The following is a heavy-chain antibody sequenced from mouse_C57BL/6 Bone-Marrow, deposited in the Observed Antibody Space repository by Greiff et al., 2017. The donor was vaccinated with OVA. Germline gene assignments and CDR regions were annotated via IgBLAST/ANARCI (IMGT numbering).Heavy chain of an antibody. CDR2: IYPGSGNT. J-gene: IGHJ2*01. V-gene: IGHV1-76*01. Sequence: VMLVESGAELVRPGASVKLSCKASGYTFTDYYINWVKQRPGQGLEWIARIYPGSGNTYYNEKFKGKATLTAEKSSSTAYMQLSSLTSEDSAVYCCARGGGNWDYWGQGTTLTVSS. D-gene: IGHD2-1*01. CDR3: ARGGGNWDY. CDR1: GYTFTDYY.